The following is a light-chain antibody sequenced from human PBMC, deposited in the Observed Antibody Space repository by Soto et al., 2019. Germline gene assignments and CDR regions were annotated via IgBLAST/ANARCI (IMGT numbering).Light chain of an antibody. CDR2: AAS. V-gene: IGKV1-12*01. CDR1: QGISRS. CDR3: QQSFTTPLT. J-gene: IGKJ4*01. Sequence: DNKINQSPSAVSASVGDRVTISCQASQGISRSLALYQQKPGKAPKLLIYAASSLQSGVPSRFSGSGFGTDFNLTINSLQPEDFVTYFCQQSFTTPLTFCGGSNV.